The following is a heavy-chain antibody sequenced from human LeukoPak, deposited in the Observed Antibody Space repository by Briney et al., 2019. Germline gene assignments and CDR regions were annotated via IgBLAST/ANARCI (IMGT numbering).Heavy chain of an antibody. CDR2: IHHSGSP. CDR3: ERAFGV. CDR1: GRSLSSGGYH. D-gene: IGHD3-10*01. J-gene: IGHJ6*02. Sequence: PSQTLSLTCTVSGRSLSSGGYHWRSIRQPPGKGLEWRGYIHHSGSPHYHPSLQIRVPLSLHTSMIQSSLKLPSVTAPCTALLYCERAFGVWGPGNTVTGSS. V-gene: IGHV4-30-2*01.